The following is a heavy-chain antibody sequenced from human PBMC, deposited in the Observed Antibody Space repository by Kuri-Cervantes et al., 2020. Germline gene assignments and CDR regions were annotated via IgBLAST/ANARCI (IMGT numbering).Heavy chain of an antibody. J-gene: IGHJ5*02. CDR3: VRPGYGSYPDIRWFDP. CDR2: IYTTGST. Sequence: GSLRLSCTVSGGSISRYYWSWIRQPAGKGLEWIGRIYTTGSTNYNPSLKSRVTISVDTSKSQFSLKLTSVTAADTAIYYCVRPGYGSYPDIRWFDPWGQGTLVTVSS. V-gene: IGHV4-4*07. CDR1: GGSISRYY. D-gene: IGHD1-26*01.